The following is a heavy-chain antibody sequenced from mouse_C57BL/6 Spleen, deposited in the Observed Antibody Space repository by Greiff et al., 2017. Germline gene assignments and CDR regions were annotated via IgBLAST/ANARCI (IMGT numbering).Heavy chain of an antibody. CDR1: EYEFPSHD. D-gene: IGHD1-1*01. V-gene: IGHV5-2*01. CDR3: ARQNYGSSYVGAMDY. CDR2: INSDGGST. Sequence: VQLKESGGGLVQPGESLKLSCESNEYEFPSHDMSWVRKTPEKRLELVAAINSDGGSTYYPDTMESRFIISRDNTKKTLYLQMSSLRSEDTALYYCARQNYGSSYVGAMDYWGQGTSVTVSS. J-gene: IGHJ4*01.